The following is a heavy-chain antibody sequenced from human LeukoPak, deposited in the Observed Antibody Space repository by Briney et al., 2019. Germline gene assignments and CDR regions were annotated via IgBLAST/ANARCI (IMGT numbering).Heavy chain of an antibody. D-gene: IGHD2/OR15-2a*01. CDR3: ARDNRGLFDY. J-gene: IGHJ4*02. CDR1: GFTFSSYW. CDR2: MKHDGSEK. V-gene: IGHV3-7*03. Sequence: GGSLRLSCAASGFTFSSYWMAWVRQAPGKGLEWVANMKHDGSEKYYADSVKGRFTISRGNAKNSLYLQMNSLGAEDTALYYCARDNRGLFDYWGQGTLVPVSS.